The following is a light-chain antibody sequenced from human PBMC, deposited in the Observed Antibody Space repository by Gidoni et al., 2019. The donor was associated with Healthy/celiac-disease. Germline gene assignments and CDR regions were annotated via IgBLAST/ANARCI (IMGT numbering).Light chain of an antibody. CDR2: CAS. Sequence: EIVMTQSPATLSVSPGDRATLSCRASQSVSSNLAWYQQKPGQAPRLLIYCASTRATGSPARFSGSGSGTEFTLTISSLQSEDFAVYYCQQYNNWPPWTFGQGTKVEIK. CDR1: QSVSSN. CDR3: QQYNNWPPWT. J-gene: IGKJ1*01. V-gene: IGKV3-15*01.